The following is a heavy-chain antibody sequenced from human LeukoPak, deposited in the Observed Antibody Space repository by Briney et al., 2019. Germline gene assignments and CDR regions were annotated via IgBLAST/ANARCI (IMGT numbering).Heavy chain of an antibody. J-gene: IGHJ4*02. Sequence: PGRSLRLSCATSGFNFGVVAMDWIRQAPGKGLEWVGFIRHREYGGTAEYAASVNGRVAISRDDSKSIVYLQMNDLRTEDTGVYYCARERAGDVDYWGLGTLVTVSS. V-gene: IGHV3-49*03. CDR3: ARERAGDVDY. CDR1: GFNFGVVA. CDR2: IRHREYGGTA.